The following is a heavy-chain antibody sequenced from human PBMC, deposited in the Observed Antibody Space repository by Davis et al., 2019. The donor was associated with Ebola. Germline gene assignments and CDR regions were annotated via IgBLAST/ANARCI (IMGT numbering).Heavy chain of an antibody. CDR3: ARHLRTTGTTYPLDY. CDR1: GFSLSNARMG. Sequence: SGPTLVKPTETLTLTCTVSGFSLSNARMGVSWIRQPPGKALEWLAHIFSNDEKSYSTSLKSRLTISKDTSKSQVVLTMTNMDPVDTATYYCARHLRTTGTTYPLDYWGQGTLVTVSS. J-gene: IGHJ4*02. V-gene: IGHV2-26*01. D-gene: IGHD1-1*01. CDR2: IFSNDEK.